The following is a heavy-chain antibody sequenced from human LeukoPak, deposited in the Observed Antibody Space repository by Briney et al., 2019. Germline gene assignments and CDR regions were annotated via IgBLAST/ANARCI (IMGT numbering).Heavy chain of an antibody. V-gene: IGHV5-51*01. J-gene: IGHJ3*02. CDR3: ARSLMGDSTAMNAFDI. D-gene: IGHD2-8*01. Sequence: GESLKISCKGSGYSFTSYWIGWVRQLPGKGLEGMGIIYPGDSDTRYSPSFQGQVTISADKSISTAYLQWSSLKASGTAMYYCARSLMGDSTAMNAFDIWGQGTMVTVSS. CDR2: IYPGDSDT. CDR1: GYSFTSYW.